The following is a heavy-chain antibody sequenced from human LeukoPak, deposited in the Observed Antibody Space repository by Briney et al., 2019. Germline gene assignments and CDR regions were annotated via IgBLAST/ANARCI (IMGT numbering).Heavy chain of an antibody. CDR2: IYTSGST. CDR1: GGSVSSYY. J-gene: IGHJ6*03. CDR3: ARSAAAGTVRYYYYYMDV. D-gene: IGHD6-13*01. Sequence: PSETLSLTCTVSGGSVSSYYWSWIRQPAGKGLEWIGRIYTSGSTNYNPSLKTRVTMSVDTSKNQFSLKLSSVTAADTAVYYCARSAAAGTVRYYYYYMDVWGKATTVTVS. V-gene: IGHV4-4*07.